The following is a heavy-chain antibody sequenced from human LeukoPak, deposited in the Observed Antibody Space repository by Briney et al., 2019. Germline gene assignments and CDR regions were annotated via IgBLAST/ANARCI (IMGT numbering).Heavy chain of an antibody. CDR3: ARAANYYGSGSNWFDP. CDR2: INPSGGST. D-gene: IGHD3-10*01. CDR1: GYTFTSYY. V-gene: IGHV1-46*01. J-gene: IGHJ5*02. Sequence: ASVKVSCKASGYTFTSYYMHWVRQAPGQGLEWIGIINPSGGSTSYAQKFQGRVTMTRDTSTSTVYMVLSSLRSEDTAVYYCARAANYYGSGSNWFDPWGQGTLVTVSS.